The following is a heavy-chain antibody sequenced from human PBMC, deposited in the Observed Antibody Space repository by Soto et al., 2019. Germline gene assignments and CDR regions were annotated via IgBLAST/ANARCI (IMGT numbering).Heavy chain of an antibody. CDR1: GDSISGTSFY. V-gene: IGHV4-39*01. CDR2: IYSSGST. CDR3: VRHRSSREIPVDN. D-gene: IGHD2-21*01. Sequence: PSETLSLTCTVSGDSISGTSFYWGWIRQSSGKGLEWIASIYSSGSTFYNLSHKSRLSLSVDTSKNQFSLRLRSVTAADTAVYYCVRHRSSREIPVDNWGEGTLVTFSS. J-gene: IGHJ4*02.